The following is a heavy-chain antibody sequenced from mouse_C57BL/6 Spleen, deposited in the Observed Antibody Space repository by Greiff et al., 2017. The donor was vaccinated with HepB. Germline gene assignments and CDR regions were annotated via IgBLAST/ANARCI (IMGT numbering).Heavy chain of an antibody. CDR2: IYPGDGDT. Sequence: QVQLQQSGPELVKPGASVKISCKASGYSFSSSWMNWVKQRPGKGLEWIGRIYPGDGDTNYNGKFKGKATLTADKSSSTAYMQLSSLTSEDSAVYFCAGYGSDFDVWGTGTTVTVSS. D-gene: IGHD1-1*01. V-gene: IGHV1-82*01. CDR3: AGYGSDFDV. CDR1: GYSFSSSW. J-gene: IGHJ1*03.